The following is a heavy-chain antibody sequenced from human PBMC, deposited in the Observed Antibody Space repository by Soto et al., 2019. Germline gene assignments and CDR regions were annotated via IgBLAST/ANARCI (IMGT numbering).Heavy chain of an antibody. CDR2: ISSSSSTI. Sequence: GGSLRLSCAASGFTFSSYSMNWVRQAPGKGLEWVSYISSSSSTIYYADSVKGRFTISRDNAKNSLYLQMNSLRAEDTAVYYCASQNRDVRFLEWLPGIGWSWGQGTLVTVSS. V-gene: IGHV3-48*01. D-gene: IGHD3-3*01. CDR3: ASQNRDVRFLEWLPGIGWS. CDR1: GFTFSSYS. J-gene: IGHJ4*02.